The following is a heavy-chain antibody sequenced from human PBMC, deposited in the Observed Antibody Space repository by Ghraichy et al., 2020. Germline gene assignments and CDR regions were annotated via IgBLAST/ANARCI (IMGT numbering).Heavy chain of an antibody. CDR2: ISSSGSTI. V-gene: IGHV3-11*01. CDR1: GFTFSDYY. D-gene: IGHD5-18*01. Sequence: GGSLRLSCAASGFTFSDYYMSWIRQAPGKGLEWVSYISSSGSTIYYADSVKGRFTISRDNAKNSLYLQMNSLRAEDTAVYYCARDSVDTAMVTALDYWGQGTLVTVSS. J-gene: IGHJ4*02. CDR3: ARDSVDTAMVTALDY.